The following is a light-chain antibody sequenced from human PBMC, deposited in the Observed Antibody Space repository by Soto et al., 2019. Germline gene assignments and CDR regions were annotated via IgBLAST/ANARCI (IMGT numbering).Light chain of an antibody. V-gene: IGKV4-1*01. J-gene: IGKJ3*01. CDR2: WAS. CDR3: QQYHRIPGT. Sequence: DIVMTQSPDSLAVSLGERATINCKSSQSLLYTSSNKNSLAWYQQRPGQPPKLLIYWASTRESGVPDRFTGSGSGTDFTLTISSLQAEDVAVSYCQQYHRIPGTFGPGTKVDIK. CDR1: QSLLYTSSNKNS.